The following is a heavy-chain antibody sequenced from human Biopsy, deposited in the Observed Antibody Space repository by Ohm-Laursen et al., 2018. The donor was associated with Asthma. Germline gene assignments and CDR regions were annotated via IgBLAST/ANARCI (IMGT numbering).Heavy chain of an antibody. CDR2: ISYSGST. V-gene: IGHV4-61*01. J-gene: IGHJ2*01. CDR3: ARVPTTLRYFDL. Sequence: SDTLSLTCTVSGGSVSSGSYYWRWIRQPPGKGLAWVSYISYSGSTDYNPSLNSRLTISMDTSKNQFSLKLSSVTAADTAVYYCARVPTTLRYFDLWGRGTMVTVSS. CDR1: GGSVSSGSYY. D-gene: IGHD2-15*01.